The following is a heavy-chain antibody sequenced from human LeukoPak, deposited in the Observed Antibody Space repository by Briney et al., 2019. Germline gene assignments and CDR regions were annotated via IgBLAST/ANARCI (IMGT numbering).Heavy chain of an antibody. Sequence: PSETLSLTCTVSGGSISSYYWSWIRQPPGKGLEWIGYIYTSGSTNYNPSLKSRVTISVDTSKNQFSLKLSSVTAADTAVYYCASKCSSTSCYHFGYWSQGTLVTVSS. D-gene: IGHD2-2*01. CDR3: ASKCSSTSCYHFGY. V-gene: IGHV4-4*09. CDR2: IYTSGST. CDR1: GGSISSYY. J-gene: IGHJ4*02.